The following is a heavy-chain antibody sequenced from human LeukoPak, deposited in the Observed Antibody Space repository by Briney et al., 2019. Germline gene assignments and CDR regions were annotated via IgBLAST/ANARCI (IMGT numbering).Heavy chain of an antibody. J-gene: IGHJ4*02. D-gene: IGHD4-17*01. CDR1: GGSISGYY. CDR2: IYYSGST. CDR3: ARTGSTVTMLYPFDH. Sequence: SETLSLTCTVSGGSISGYYWSWIRQPPGKGLEWIGYIYYSGSTNYNPSLKSRVSISVDTSKNQFSLKLSSVTAADTAVYYCARTGSTVTMLYPFDHWGQGTLVTVSS. V-gene: IGHV4-59*01.